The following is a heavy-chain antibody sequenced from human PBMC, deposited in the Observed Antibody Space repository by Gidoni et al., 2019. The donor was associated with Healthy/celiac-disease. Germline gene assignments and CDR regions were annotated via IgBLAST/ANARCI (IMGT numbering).Heavy chain of an antibody. Sequence: QLQLQESGPGLVKPSETLSLTCTVSGGSIRSSSSYWSWIRQPPGKGLEWIGRIYYSGSTYYNPSLKSRATISVDTSNNQFSRKLSSVTAADTAVYYCARLVGGYCSGGSCSHEAFDIWGQGTMVTVSS. CDR3: ARLVGGYCSGGSCSHEAFDI. CDR1: GGSIRSSSSY. V-gene: IGHV4-39*01. CDR2: IYYSGST. J-gene: IGHJ3*02. D-gene: IGHD2-15*01.